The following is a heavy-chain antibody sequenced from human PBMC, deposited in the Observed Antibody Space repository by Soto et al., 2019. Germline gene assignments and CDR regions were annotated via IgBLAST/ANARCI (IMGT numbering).Heavy chain of an antibody. CDR2: ISYDGSNK. J-gene: IGHJ4*02. CDR3: ARYSGKYQGPIDY. Sequence: QVPLVESGGGVVQPGRSLRLSCAAFGFTFSHYGIHWVRQAPGKGLEWLTVISYDGSNKHYADSVKGRFTVSRDNSKNTLYLQMNSLRAEDTAVYFCARYSGKYQGPIDYWGQGTLVTVSS. CDR1: GFTFSHYG. D-gene: IGHD1-26*01. V-gene: IGHV3-30*03.